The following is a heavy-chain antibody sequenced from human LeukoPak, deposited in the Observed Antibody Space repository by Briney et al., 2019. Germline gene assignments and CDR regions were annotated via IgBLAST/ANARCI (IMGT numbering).Heavy chain of an antibody. D-gene: IGHD4-23*01. J-gene: IGHJ4*02. Sequence: GGSLRLSCAASGFTFSSCWMHWARQAPGKGLVWISRITTDGMYTAYADSVKGRFTISRDNAKNTLYLQMNSLRADDTAVYFCVRDFSVERVANWGQGTLVTVSS. CDR2: ITTDGMYT. V-gene: IGHV3-74*01. CDR3: VRDFSVERVAN. CDR1: GFTFSSCW.